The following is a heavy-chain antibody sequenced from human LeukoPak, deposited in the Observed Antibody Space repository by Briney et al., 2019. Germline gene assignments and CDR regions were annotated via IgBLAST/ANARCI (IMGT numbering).Heavy chain of an antibody. Sequence: GGSLRLSCAASGFTFSSNAMSWVRQAPGKGLEWVSAIRGSGGGTYYADSVKGRFTISRDNSKNTLYLQMNSLRAEDTAVYYYAKVRSDYYDILTGNYNPLFDYWGQGTLVTVSS. J-gene: IGHJ4*02. CDR2: IRGSGGGT. CDR3: AKVRSDYYDILTGNYNPLFDY. D-gene: IGHD3-9*01. V-gene: IGHV3-23*01. CDR1: GFTFSSNA.